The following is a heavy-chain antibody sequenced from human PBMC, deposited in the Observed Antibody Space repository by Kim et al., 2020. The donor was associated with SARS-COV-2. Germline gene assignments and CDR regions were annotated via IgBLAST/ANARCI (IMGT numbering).Heavy chain of an antibody. CDR1: GFTFSSNA. V-gene: IGHV3-23*01. D-gene: IGHD1-26*01. CDR3: ARLVGIVGATPL. J-gene: IGHJ4*02. Sequence: GGSLRLSCAASGFTFSSNAMSWVRQAPGKGLEWVSAISGSGGSTYYADSVKGRCTISRDNSKNTLYLQMNSLRAEDTAVYYCARLVGIVGATPLWGQGTLVTVSS. CDR2: ISGSGGST.